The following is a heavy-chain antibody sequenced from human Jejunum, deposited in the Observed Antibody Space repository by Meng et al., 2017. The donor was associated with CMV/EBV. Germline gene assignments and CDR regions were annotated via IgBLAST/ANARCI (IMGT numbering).Heavy chain of an antibody. Sequence: SGFTFSSYAMNWVRQAPGKGLEWVAVIAYDGSNEFYADSVRGRFTISRDSSKTTVFLQMNSLRVEDTAVYYCARGTRGAIFGVVGDSWGQGTLVTVSS. CDR1: GFTFSSYA. CDR3: ARGTRGAIFGVVGDS. V-gene: IGHV3-30*04. J-gene: IGHJ4*02. D-gene: IGHD3-3*01. CDR2: IAYDGSNE.